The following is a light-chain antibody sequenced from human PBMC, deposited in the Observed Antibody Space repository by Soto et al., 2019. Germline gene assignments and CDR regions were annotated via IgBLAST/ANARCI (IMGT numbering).Light chain of an antibody. V-gene: IGKV1-27*01. Sequence: DIQMTQSPSALSASVGDRVTITCRASQGISNYIAWYQQKPGKVPKLLIYGASTLHSGVPSRFSGSGSGTDFTLTISSLHPEDFATYSCQNYNSAFPKFGQGTKVEIK. CDR3: QNYNSAFPK. CDR1: QGISNY. CDR2: GAS. J-gene: IGKJ1*01.